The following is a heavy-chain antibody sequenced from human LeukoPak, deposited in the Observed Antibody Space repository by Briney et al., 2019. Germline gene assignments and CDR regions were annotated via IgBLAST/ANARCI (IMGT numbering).Heavy chain of an antibody. CDR3: ARDWITMIVATPANWFDP. V-gene: IGHV4-59*12. CDR2: IYYSGST. D-gene: IGHD3-22*01. J-gene: IGHJ5*02. Sequence: SETLSLTCTVSGGSISSYYWSWIRQPPGKGLEWIGYIYYSGSTNYNPSLKSRVTISVDTSKNQFSLKLSSVTAANTAVYYRARDWITMIVATPANWFDPWGQGTLVTVSS. CDR1: GGSISSYY.